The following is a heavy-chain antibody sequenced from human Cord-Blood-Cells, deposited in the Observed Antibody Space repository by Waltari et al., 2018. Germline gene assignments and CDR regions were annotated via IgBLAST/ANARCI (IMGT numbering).Heavy chain of an antibody. J-gene: IGHJ3*02. CDR2: IIPIFGTA. CDR1: GGTFSSYA. D-gene: IGHD3-22*01. V-gene: IGHV1-69*01. Sequence: QVQLVQSGAEVKKPGSSVKVSCKASGGTFSSYAISWVRPAAGQGLEWMGGIIPIFGTANYAQKFQGRVTITADESTSTAYMELSSLRSEDTAVYYCARDRNDSSGYYYDAFDIWGQGTMVTVSS. CDR3: ARDRNDSSGYYYDAFDI.